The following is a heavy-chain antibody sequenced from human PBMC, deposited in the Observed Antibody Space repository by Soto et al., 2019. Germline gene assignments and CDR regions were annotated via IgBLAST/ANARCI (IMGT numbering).Heavy chain of an antibody. V-gene: IGHV4-34*01. CDR3: AIGRVEFDA. J-gene: IGHJ5*02. CDR2: INHSGNT. CDR1: GASLSDNY. Sequence: QVHLQQWGAGLLKPSETLSLTCAVYGASLSDNYCNWLRQPPGKGLEWIGEINHSGNTNYNPSLSRRVTISIDTSRIQLSLNLRSVSAGETVVYYCAIGRVEFDARGEGSPVTVST.